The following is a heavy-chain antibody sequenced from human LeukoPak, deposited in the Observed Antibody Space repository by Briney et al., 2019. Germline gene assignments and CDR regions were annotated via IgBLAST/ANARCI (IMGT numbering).Heavy chain of an antibody. Sequence: ASVKVSCKESGYTFTSYYMHWVRQAPGQGLEWMGIINPSGGSTSYAQKFQGRVTMTRDTSTSTVYMELSSLRSEDTAVYYCARFASSWFPFDYWGQGTLVTVSS. CDR1: GYTFTSYY. V-gene: IGHV1-46*01. CDR3: ARFASSWFPFDY. CDR2: INPSGGST. D-gene: IGHD6-13*01. J-gene: IGHJ4*02.